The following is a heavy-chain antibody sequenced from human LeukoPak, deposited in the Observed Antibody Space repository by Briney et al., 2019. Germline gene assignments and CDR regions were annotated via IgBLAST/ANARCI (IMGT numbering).Heavy chain of an antibody. CDR1: GGSISSYH. D-gene: IGHD5-12*01. Sequence: SETLSLTCTVSGGSISSYHWSWIRQPPGKGLECIGFIYYSGSTNYNPSLKSRVTISVDTSKNQFSLKLSSVTAADTAVYYCARGGRGYSGYEADYWGQGTLVTVSS. V-gene: IGHV4-59*01. CDR2: IYYSGST. J-gene: IGHJ4*02. CDR3: ARGGRGYSGYEADY.